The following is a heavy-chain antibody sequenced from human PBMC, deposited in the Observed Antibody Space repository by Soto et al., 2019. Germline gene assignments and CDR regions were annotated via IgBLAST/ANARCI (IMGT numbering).Heavy chain of an antibody. CDR3: ARESLVRVTRSSYGMDV. Sequence: QVQLVQSGAEVKKPGASVKVSCKASGYTFTSYAMHWVRQAPGQRLEWMGWINAGNGNTKYSQKFQGRVTITRDTSASTAYMELSSLRSEDTAVYYCARESLVRVTRSSYGMDVWGQGTTVTVSS. CDR2: INAGNGNT. CDR1: GYTFTSYA. V-gene: IGHV1-3*01. J-gene: IGHJ6*02. D-gene: IGHD4-17*01.